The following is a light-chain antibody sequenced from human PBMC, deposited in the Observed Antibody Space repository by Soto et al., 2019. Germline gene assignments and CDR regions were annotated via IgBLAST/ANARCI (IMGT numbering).Light chain of an antibody. V-gene: IGKV1-39*01. CDR2: VAS. CDR3: QQNYSAPYT. J-gene: IGKJ2*01. Sequence: DIQMTQSPSSLSASVGDRVTITCRASQSISTSLNWYQQRPGKPPKLLIYVASSSYSGVPSRFSGSGSGTDFTLTISSLQHEDFATYYCQQNYSAPYTFGQGTKLEIK. CDR1: QSISTS.